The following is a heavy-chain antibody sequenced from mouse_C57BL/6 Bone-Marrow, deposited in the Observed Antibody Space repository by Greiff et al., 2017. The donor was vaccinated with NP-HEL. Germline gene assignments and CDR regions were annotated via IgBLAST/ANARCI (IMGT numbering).Heavy chain of an antibody. CDR3: TPYYDYDSAWFAY. CDR1: GFNIKDDY. CDR2: IDPENGDT. J-gene: IGHJ3*01. D-gene: IGHD2-4*01. V-gene: IGHV14-4*01. Sequence: EVQLQESGAELVRPGASVKLSCTASGFNIKDDYMHWVKQTPDQGLEWIGWIDPENGDTEYASKFQGKATITADTSSNTPYLQLSSLTSEDTAVYYCTPYYDYDSAWFAYWGQGTLVTVSA.